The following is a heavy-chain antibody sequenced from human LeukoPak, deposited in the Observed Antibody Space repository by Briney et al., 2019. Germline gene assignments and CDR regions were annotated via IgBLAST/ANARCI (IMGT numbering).Heavy chain of an antibody. CDR2: ISSSSSYT. CDR3: ARGHYGLEV. Sequence: GGSLRLSCAASGFTFRSYSMHWVRQAPGKGLEWVSYISSSSSYTNYADSVKGRFTISRDNAKNSLYLHMNSLRAEDTAVYYCARGHYGLEVWGQGTTVTVSS. V-gene: IGHV3-21*05. J-gene: IGHJ6*02. CDR1: GFTFRSYS.